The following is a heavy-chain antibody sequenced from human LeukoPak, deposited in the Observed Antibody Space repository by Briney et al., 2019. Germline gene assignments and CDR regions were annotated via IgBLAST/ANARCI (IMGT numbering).Heavy chain of an antibody. D-gene: IGHD2-15*01. J-gene: IGHJ5*02. CDR3: ARHFPYCSGGSGPNWFDP. V-gene: IGHV4-4*09. CDR2: IYTSGST. CDR1: GGSISSYY. Sequence: TSETLSLTCTVSGGSISSYYWSWIRQPPGKGLEWIGYIYTSGSTNYNPSLKSRVTISVDTSKNQFSLKLSSVTAADTAVYYCARHFPYCSGGSGPNWFDPWGQGTLVTVSS.